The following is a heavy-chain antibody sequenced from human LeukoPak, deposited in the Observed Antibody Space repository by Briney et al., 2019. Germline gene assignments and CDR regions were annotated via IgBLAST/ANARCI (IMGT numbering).Heavy chain of an antibody. CDR2: ISYDGSKI. V-gene: IGHV3-30*19. CDR3: ARESGWGLPHAFDF. CDR1: GFIFRNYG. J-gene: IGHJ3*01. D-gene: IGHD3-3*01. Sequence: GASLRLSCATSGFIFRNYGMHWVRQAPGHGLQPATVISYDGSKIYYADSVKGRFTISRDNSKNTLYLQMNSLRAEDTAVYYCARESGWGLPHAFDFWGQGTMVTVSS.